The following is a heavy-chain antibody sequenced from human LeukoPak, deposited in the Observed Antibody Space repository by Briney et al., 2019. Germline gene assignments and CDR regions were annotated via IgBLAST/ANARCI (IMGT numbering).Heavy chain of an antibody. CDR3: ARHRISPGIVGAKSRSYFQH. CDR1: GGSISSSSYY. V-gene: IGHV4-39*01. Sequence: SETLSLTCTVSGGSISSSSYYWGWIRQPPGKGLEWIGSIYYSGSTYDNPSLKSRVTISVDTSKNQFSLKLSSVTAADTAVYYCARHRISPGIVGAKSRSYFQHWGQGTLVTVSS. J-gene: IGHJ1*01. D-gene: IGHD1-26*01. CDR2: IYYSGST.